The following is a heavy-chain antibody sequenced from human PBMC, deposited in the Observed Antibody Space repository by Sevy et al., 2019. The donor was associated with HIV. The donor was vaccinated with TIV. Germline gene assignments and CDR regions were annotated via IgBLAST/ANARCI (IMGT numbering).Heavy chain of an antibody. Sequence: SETLSLTCSVSGGSITSKNYFWAWIRQSPGKGLEWIGSIYHSGSTYHSPSLQSRVGISVDTSRRNFSLKLRSVTATDTAVYYCARHSFKHGYRPHYFDYWSQGTLVTVSS. CDR2: IYHSGST. J-gene: IGHJ4*02. CDR3: ARHSFKHGYRPHYFDY. CDR1: GGSITSKNYF. D-gene: IGHD5-18*01. V-gene: IGHV4-39*01.